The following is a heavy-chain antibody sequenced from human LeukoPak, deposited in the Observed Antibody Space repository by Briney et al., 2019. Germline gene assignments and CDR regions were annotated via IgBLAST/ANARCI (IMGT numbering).Heavy chain of an antibody. D-gene: IGHD7-27*01. V-gene: IGHV3-7*05. Sequence: GSLRLSCAASGFTSTSYWMTWVRQAPGKGLHWVANINHDGTGKNYADSVKGRFTISRDNAKRSVFLQMNSLRAEDTGLYYCAREDWGPRFDPRGQGTLVTVSS. J-gene: IGHJ5*02. CDR2: INHDGTGK. CDR3: AREDWGPRFDP. CDR1: GFTSTSYW.